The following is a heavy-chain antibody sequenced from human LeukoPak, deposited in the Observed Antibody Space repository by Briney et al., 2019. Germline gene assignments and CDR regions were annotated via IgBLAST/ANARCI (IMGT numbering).Heavy chain of an antibody. Sequence: GGSLRLSCAASGFTFSNYAMSWVRQTPGKGLEWVSIISGSGDSTYYADSVKGRFTISRDNSKNTLYLQMNSLRAEDTAVYYCAKGLYFYDNSGYATFDYWGQGTLVTVSS. CDR2: ISGSGDST. V-gene: IGHV3-23*01. J-gene: IGHJ4*02. CDR1: GFTFSNYA. CDR3: AKGLYFYDNSGYATFDY. D-gene: IGHD3-22*01.